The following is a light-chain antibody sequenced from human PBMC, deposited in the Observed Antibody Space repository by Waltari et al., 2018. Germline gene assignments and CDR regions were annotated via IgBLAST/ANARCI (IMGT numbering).Light chain of an antibody. CDR3: QVWDSNTDHVV. V-gene: IGLV3-21*01. CDR2: DDS. J-gene: IGLJ2*01. CDR1: NIGVKS. Sequence: SSVLTQPPSVSLAPGKTARITCGGNNIGVKSVHWYQQKPGQAPALVIYDDSDRPSGIPERFSGSNAGNTATLTSSGVEAGDEADYYCQVWDSNTDHVVFGGGTKLTVL.